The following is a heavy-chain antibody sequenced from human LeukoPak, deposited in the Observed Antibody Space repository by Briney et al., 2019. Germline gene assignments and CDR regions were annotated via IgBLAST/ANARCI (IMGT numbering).Heavy chain of an antibody. CDR2: TYHSGIT. CDR1: GGSISSSNW. J-gene: IGHJ6*02. CDR3: AIITKDYYYGMDV. D-gene: IGHD3-10*01. V-gene: IGHV4-4*02. Sequence: PSGTLSLTCAVSGGSISSSNWWSWVRQPPGKGLEWIGETYHSGITNYNPSLKSRVSISVDKSKNQFSLRLSSVTAADTAVYYCAIITKDYYYGMDVWGQGTTVTVSS.